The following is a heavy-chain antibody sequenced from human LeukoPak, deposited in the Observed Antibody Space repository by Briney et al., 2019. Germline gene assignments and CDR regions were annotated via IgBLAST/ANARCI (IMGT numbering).Heavy chain of an antibody. CDR1: GFTFSSYG. V-gene: IGHV3-23*01. J-gene: IGHJ4*02. Sequence: PGGSLRLSCAASGFTFSSYGMSWVRQAPGKGLEWVSAISGSGGSTYYADSVKGRFTISRDNSKNTLYLQMNSLRAEDTAVYYRAKDQGGDGYNLGYFDYWGQGTLVTVSS. CDR3: AKDQGGDGYNLGYFDY. D-gene: IGHD5-24*01. CDR2: ISGSGGST.